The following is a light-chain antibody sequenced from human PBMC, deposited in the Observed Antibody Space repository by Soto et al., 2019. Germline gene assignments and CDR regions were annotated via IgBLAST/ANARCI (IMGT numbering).Light chain of an antibody. CDR3: SSYSSNNLYG. V-gene: IGLV2-14*01. Sequence: SALTQPASVSGSPGQSITISCTGTSSDVGGYNYVSWYQQHPVKAPKLMIYEVSNRPSGVSNRFSGSKSGNTASLTISGLQAGDEGDYLCSSYSSNNLYGCATGTKGTV. J-gene: IGLJ1*01. CDR1: SSDVGGYNY. CDR2: EVS.